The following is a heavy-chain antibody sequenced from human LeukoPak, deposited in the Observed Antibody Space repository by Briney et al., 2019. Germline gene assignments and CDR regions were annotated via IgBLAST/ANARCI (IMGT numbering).Heavy chain of an antibody. V-gene: IGHV3-30-3*01. CDR1: GFTFSSYA. CDR3: ARELTGPDAFDI. J-gene: IGHJ3*02. Sequence: PGGSLRLSCAASGFTFSSYAMHWVRQAPGKGLEWVAVISYDGSNKYYADSVKGRFTISRDNSKNTLYLQMNSLRAEDTAVYYCARELTGPDAFDIWGQGTMVTVSS. CDR2: ISYDGSNK. D-gene: IGHD3-10*01.